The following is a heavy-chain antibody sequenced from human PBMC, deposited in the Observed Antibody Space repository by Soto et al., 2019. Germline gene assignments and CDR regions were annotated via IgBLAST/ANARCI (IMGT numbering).Heavy chain of an antibody. V-gene: IGHV4-4*02. Sequence: SETLSLTCTVSGASISSDNWWSWVRQPPGKGLEWIGDSYHTGTTQYNPSLKSRVTISVDLSKNHFSLRLSSVTAADTAVYFCAREDKRWLQFMFDYWGQGTLVTVSS. D-gene: IGHD5-12*01. J-gene: IGHJ4*02. CDR3: AREDKRWLQFMFDY. CDR1: GASISSDNW. CDR2: SYHTGTT.